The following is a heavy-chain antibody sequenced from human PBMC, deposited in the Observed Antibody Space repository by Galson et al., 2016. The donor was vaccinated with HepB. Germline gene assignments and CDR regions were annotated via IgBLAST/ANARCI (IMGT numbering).Heavy chain of an antibody. Sequence: SETLSLTCTVSGGSLSNSDYYWGWVRQPPGKGLEWIGTIYYSGSTFYNPSLKSRVTISVDTSKNQFSLKLSSVTAADTAVYYCARLYYGRNSEPSYWYFDIWGRGTLVTVSS. J-gene: IGHJ2*01. CDR2: IYYSGST. CDR3: ARLYYGRNSEPSYWYFDI. CDR1: GGSLSNSDYY. V-gene: IGHV4-39*01. D-gene: IGHD4-23*01.